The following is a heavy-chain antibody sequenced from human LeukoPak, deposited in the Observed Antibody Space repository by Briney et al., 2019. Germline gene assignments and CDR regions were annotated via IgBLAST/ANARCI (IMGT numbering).Heavy chain of an antibody. J-gene: IGHJ4*02. CDR1: GFTFSSYW. D-gene: IGHD1-26*01. CDR2: VSGNGGYT. Sequence: GSLRLSCAASGFTFSSYWMSWVRQAPGKGLEWVSSVSGNGGYTYYADSVKGRFTISRDNSKNTLYLQMNSLRAEDTAVYYCAKVSGLGWEQPYWGQGTLVTVSS. V-gene: IGHV3-23*01. CDR3: AKVSGLGWEQPY.